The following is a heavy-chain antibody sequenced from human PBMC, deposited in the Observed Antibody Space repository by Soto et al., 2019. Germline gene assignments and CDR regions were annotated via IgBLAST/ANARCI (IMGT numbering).Heavy chain of an antibody. V-gene: IGHV1-18*01. J-gene: IGHJ6*02. CDR1: GYTFTSYG. CDR3: ARETAARAYYYYYYGMDV. Sequence: GASVKVSCKASGYTFTSYGISWVRQAPGQGLEWMGWISAYNGNTNYAQKLQGRVTMTTDTSTGTAYMELRSLRSDDTAVYYCARETAARAYYYYYYGMDVWGQGTTVTVSS. D-gene: IGHD6-6*01. CDR2: ISAYNGNT.